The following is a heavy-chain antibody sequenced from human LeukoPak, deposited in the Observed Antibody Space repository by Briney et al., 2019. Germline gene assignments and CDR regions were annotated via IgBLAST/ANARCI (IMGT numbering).Heavy chain of an antibody. D-gene: IGHD1-26*01. Sequence: SVKVSCKASGGTFISYAISWVRQAPGQGLEWMGGIIPIFGTANYAQKFQGRVTITADGSTSTAYMELSSLRSEDTAVYYCAREYSGSSPLGYWGQGTLVTVSS. CDR3: AREYSGSSPLGY. V-gene: IGHV1-69*13. CDR2: IIPIFGTA. CDR1: GGTFISYA. J-gene: IGHJ4*02.